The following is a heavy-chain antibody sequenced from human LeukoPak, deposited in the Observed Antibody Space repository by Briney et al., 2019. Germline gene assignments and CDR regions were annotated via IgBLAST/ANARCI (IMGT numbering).Heavy chain of an antibody. CDR1: GGSISSSSYY. V-gene: IGHV4-39*02. Sequence: SETLSLTCSVSGGSISSSSYYWGWSRQSPRKGLEWIGGMYYRGTTYENSSLKSRLTLSIDTSNNQFSLKLTSVTAADTAVYYCAREYSRSVVAGSRPDLWGQGLLVTVSS. D-gene: IGHD2-21*01. CDR3: AREYSRSVVAGSRPDL. CDR2: MYYRGTT. J-gene: IGHJ4*02.